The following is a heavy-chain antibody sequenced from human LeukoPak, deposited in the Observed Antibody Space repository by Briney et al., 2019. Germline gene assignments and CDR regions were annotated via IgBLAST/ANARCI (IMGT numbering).Heavy chain of an antibody. Sequence: ASVKVSCKASGGTFSSYAISWVRQAPGQGLEWMGRIIPILGIANYAQKFQGRVTITADKSTSTAYMELSSLRSEDTAVYYCARQYSSSWYYFDHWGQGTLVTVSS. CDR2: IIPILGIA. CDR3: ARQYSSSWYYFDH. CDR1: GGTFSSYA. D-gene: IGHD6-13*01. V-gene: IGHV1-69*04. J-gene: IGHJ4*02.